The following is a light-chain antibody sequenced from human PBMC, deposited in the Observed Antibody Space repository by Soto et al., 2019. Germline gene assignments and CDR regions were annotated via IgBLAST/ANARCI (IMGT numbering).Light chain of an antibody. Sequence: EIVLTQSPGTLSLSPVEIATLSCRASQSVSSSYLAWYQQKPGQAPRLLIYGASTRATGIPARFSGSGSGTEFTLTISSLQSEDFAVYYCQQYNNWPPITFGQGTRLEIK. J-gene: IGKJ5*01. V-gene: IGKV3-15*01. CDR2: GAS. CDR3: QQYNNWPPIT. CDR1: QSVSSSY.